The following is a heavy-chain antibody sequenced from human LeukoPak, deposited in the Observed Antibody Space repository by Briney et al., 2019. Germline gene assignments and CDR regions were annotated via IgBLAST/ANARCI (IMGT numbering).Heavy chain of an antibody. V-gene: IGHV5-51*01. CDR2: IYPGDSDA. Sequence: GESLKIPCKGSGYSFTSYWIGWVRQMPGKGLEWMGIIYPGDSDARYSPSFQGQVTISADKSISTAYLQWSSLKASDTAMYYCARLQRSTIVSDWFDPWGQGTLVTVSS. CDR3: ARLQRSTIVSDWFDP. CDR1: GYSFTSYW. D-gene: IGHD3-3*01. J-gene: IGHJ5*02.